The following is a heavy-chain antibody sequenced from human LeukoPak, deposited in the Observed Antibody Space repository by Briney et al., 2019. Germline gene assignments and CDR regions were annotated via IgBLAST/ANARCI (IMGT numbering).Heavy chain of an antibody. J-gene: IGHJ5*02. D-gene: IGHD6-13*01. CDR1: GFTFSSYS. CDR2: ISSSSSYI. V-gene: IGHV3-21*01. CDR3: AREGSSWSDNWFDP. Sequence: GGSLRLSCAASGFTFSSYSMNWVRQAPGKGLEWVSSISSSSSYIYYADSVKGRFTIPRDNAKNSLYLQMNSLRAEDTAVYYCAREGSSWSDNWFDPWGQGTLVTVSS.